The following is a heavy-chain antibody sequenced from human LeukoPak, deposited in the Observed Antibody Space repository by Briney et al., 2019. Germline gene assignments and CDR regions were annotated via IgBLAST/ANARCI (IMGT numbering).Heavy chain of an antibody. D-gene: IGHD3-10*01. J-gene: IGHJ5*02. CDR3: ARARKLLWFRELGPNWFDP. V-gene: IGHV1-2*02. Sequence: ASEKVSCKASGYTFTGYYMHWVRQAPGQGLEWMGWINPNSGGTNYAQKFQGRVTMTRDTSISTAYMELSRLRSDDTAVYYCARARKLLWFRELGPNWFDPWGQGTLVTVSS. CDR1: GYTFTGYY. CDR2: INPNSGGT.